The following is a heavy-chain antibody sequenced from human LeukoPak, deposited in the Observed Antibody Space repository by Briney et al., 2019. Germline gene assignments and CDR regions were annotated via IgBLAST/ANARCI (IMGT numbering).Heavy chain of an antibody. D-gene: IGHD2/OR15-2a*01. CDR3: ARDRLYAFDI. CDR1: GFTFSSYA. Sequence: GGSLRLSCVVSGFTFSSYAMSWVRQAPGKGLEWVSTISRSGNSTYYPDSVKGRFTISRDNAKNSLYLEMNSLRDEDTAVYYCARDRLYAFDIWGQGTMITVSS. CDR2: ISRSGNST. V-gene: IGHV3-23*01. J-gene: IGHJ3*02.